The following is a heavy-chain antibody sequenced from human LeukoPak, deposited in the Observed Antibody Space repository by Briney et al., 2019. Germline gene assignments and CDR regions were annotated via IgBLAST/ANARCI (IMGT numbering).Heavy chain of an antibody. CDR3: ARGELIRGVLARSPRPRLYYGMDV. V-gene: IGHV4-4*07. CDR1: GGSIRDSY. J-gene: IGHJ6*02. D-gene: IGHD3-10*01. CDR2: SYTTGSA. Sequence: SETLSLTCTVSGGSIRDSYWNWIRLPAGRGLEWIGRSYTTGSASYNPSLKSRVTMSFDMSSNQFSLRLTSATAADTAVYFCARGELIRGVLARSPRPRLYYGMDVWGQGTTVIVSS.